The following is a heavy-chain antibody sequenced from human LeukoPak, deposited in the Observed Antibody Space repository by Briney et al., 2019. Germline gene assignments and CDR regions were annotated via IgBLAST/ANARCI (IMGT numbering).Heavy chain of an antibody. Sequence: GGSLRLSCAASGYTLSRYWMHWVRQGPGKGLVWVSRINEDGSSTSYAESVRGRFTISRDNAKNTLYLQMNSLRAEDAAVYYCTTDTFGARDSWGQGTLVTVSS. V-gene: IGHV3-74*01. J-gene: IGHJ4*02. CDR3: TTDTFGARDS. D-gene: IGHD3-10*01. CDR2: INEDGSST. CDR1: GYTLSRYW.